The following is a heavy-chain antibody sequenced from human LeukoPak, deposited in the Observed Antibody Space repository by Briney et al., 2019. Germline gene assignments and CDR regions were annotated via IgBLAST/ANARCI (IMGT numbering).Heavy chain of an antibody. CDR3: ARGEWSSSPFDY. J-gene: IGHJ4*02. CDR2: ISSSSSYI. Sequence: GGSLRLSCAASGFTFSSYSMNWVRQAPGEGLEWVSFISSSSSYIYYADSVRGRFTISRDNAKNSLYLQMNSLRAEDTAVYYCARGEWSSSPFDYWGQGTLVTVSS. V-gene: IGHV3-21*01. D-gene: IGHD6-6*01. CDR1: GFTFSSYS.